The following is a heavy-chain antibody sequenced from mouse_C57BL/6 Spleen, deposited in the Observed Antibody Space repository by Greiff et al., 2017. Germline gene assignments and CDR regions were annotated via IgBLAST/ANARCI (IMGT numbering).Heavy chain of an antibody. D-gene: IGHD2-4*01. CDR1: GFNIKDYY. CDR2: IDPEDGET. J-gene: IGHJ3*01. V-gene: IGHV14-2*01. Sequence: EVQLQQSGAELVKPGASVKLSCTASGFNIKDYYMHWVKQRTEQGLEWIGRIDPEDGETKDAPKFQGKATITADTSSNTAYLQLSSLTSEDTAVYYCARDDYEEWFAYWGQGTLVTVSA. CDR3: ARDDYEEWFAY.